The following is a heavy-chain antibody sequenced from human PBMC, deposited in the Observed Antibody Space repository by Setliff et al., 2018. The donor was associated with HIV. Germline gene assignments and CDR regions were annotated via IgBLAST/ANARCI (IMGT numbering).Heavy chain of an antibody. Sequence: SETLSLTCTVSGDSIGYYYWSWIRQPAGRGLEWMGRIHPSGSTNYNPSLTSRVTLSVDTSKNQFFLKMTSLSAADTAVYYCARDRIAAVVDGPHDVFDVWGRGTTVTVSS. V-gene: IGHV4-4*07. CDR1: GDSIGYYY. J-gene: IGHJ3*01. CDR3: ARDRIAAVVDGPHDVFDV. CDR2: IHPSGST. D-gene: IGHD2-15*01.